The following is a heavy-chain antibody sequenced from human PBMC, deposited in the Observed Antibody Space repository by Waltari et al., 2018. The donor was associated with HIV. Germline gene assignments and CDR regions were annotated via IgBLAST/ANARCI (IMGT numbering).Heavy chain of an antibody. D-gene: IGHD3-3*01. J-gene: IGHJ1*01. CDR1: GFTIDDYG. CDR2: IDWNGGSA. Sequence: DVRLVESGGEVVRPGASLRLSCVASGFTIDDYGMAWVRQRPGQGLGWVSNIDWNGGSANYGDSVKGRFTVFRDNPKASLYLQMNNLRDEDTGLYYCVRDSDGSGYDIWGRGTLVTVFS. V-gene: IGHV3-20*04. CDR3: VRDSDGSGYDI.